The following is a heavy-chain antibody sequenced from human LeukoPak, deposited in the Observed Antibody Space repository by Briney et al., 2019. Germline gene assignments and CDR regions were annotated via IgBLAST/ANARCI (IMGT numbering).Heavy chain of an antibody. Sequence: PGGSLRLSCAASGFTFSSYAMSWVRQAPGKGLEWVSSVSSSSSYIYYADSVKGRFTISRDNAKNSLYLQMNSLRAEDTAVYYRASLVLAYCGGDCLGAFDIWGQGTMVTVSS. CDR1: GFTFSSYA. D-gene: IGHD2-21*02. V-gene: IGHV3-21*01. CDR3: ASLVLAYCGGDCLGAFDI. CDR2: VSSSSSYI. J-gene: IGHJ3*02.